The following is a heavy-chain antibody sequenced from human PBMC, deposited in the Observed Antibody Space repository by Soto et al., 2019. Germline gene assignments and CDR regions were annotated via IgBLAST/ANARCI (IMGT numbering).Heavy chain of an antibody. CDR2: IFYSGST. V-gene: IGHV4-39*01. J-gene: IGHJ4*02. Sequence: TLSLTCTVSGGSISSSSYYWGWIRQPPGKGLEWIGNIFYSGSTYYNPSLQSRVTISVDRSKNQFSLKLTSVTAADTAVYYCARLEGPTDYWGQGTLVTVSS. CDR3: ARLEGPTDY. CDR1: GGSISSSSYY.